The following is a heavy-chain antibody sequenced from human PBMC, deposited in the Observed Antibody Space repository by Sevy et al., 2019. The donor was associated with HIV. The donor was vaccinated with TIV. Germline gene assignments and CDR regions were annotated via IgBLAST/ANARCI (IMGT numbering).Heavy chain of an antibody. D-gene: IGHD2-2*02. V-gene: IGHV3-15*01. CDR2: IKSKTEGGTT. CDR1: GFTFSNAW. Sequence: GGSLRLSCAASGFTFSNAWMSWVRQAPGKGLEWVGRIKSKTEGGTTDYAAPVKGRFTISRDDSKNTLYLQMNSLKTEDTAVYYCTTDRVGYCSSTSCYTSDAFDIWGQGTMVTVSS. J-gene: IGHJ3*02. CDR3: TTDRVGYCSSTSCYTSDAFDI.